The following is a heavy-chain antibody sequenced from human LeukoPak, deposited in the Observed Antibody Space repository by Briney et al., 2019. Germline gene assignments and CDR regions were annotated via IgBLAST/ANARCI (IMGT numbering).Heavy chain of an antibody. Sequence: GGSLRLSCAASGFTVSSNYMSWVRQAPGKGLEWVSVIYSGGSAYYAESVKGRFTISRDNSKNTLYLQMNSLRAEDTAVYYCARYGSGTPFDYWGQGTLVTVSS. CDR1: GFTVSSNY. D-gene: IGHD3-10*01. CDR3: ARYGSGTPFDY. J-gene: IGHJ4*02. CDR2: IYSGGSA. V-gene: IGHV3-66*01.